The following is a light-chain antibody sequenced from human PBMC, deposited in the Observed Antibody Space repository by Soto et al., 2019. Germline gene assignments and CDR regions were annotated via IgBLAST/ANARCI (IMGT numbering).Light chain of an antibody. CDR2: GAS. J-gene: IGKJ3*01. CDR1: QSVSSSY. V-gene: IGKV3-20*01. Sequence: EIVLTQSPGTLSLSPGERATFSCRASQSVSSSYLAWYQQKPGQAPRLLIYGASSRATGIPDRFSGSGSGTDFTLTISRLEPEDFAVYYCQQYGSSPPRTFGPGTKVDIK. CDR3: QQYGSSPPRT.